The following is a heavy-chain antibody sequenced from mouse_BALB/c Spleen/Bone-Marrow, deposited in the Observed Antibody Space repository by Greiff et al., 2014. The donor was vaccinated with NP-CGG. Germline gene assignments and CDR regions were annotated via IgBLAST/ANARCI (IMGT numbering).Heavy chain of an antibody. CDR1: GYTFTDTW. Sequence: VQLQQSGPELAKPGASVKMSCKASGYTFTDTWIHWIKQRTGQGLEWIGYINPSTGYAEYNQNFKDKATLTVDKSSSTAYMQLSSLTSEDSAVYYCARDYWGQGTTLTVSS. CDR2: INPSTGYA. J-gene: IGHJ2*01. CDR3: ARDY. V-gene: IGHV1-7*01.